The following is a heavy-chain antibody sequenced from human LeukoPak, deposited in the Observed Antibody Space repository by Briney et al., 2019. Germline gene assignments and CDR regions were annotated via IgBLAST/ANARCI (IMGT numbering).Heavy chain of an antibody. D-gene: IGHD1-26*01. V-gene: IGHV3-30*03. CDR3: ATSGSYYRFEY. CDR1: GFTFSSYG. CDR2: ISYDGSNK. J-gene: IGHJ4*02. Sequence: GGSLRLSCAASGFTFSSYGMHWVRQAPGKGLEWVAVISYDGSNKYYADSVKGRFTISRDNSKNTLYLQMNSLRAEDAAVYYCATSGSYYRFEYWGQGTLVTVSS.